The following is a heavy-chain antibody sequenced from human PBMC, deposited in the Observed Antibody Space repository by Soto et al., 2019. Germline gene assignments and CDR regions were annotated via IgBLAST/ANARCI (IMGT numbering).Heavy chain of an antibody. Sequence: QVQLVQSGAEEKKPGASVKVSCKASGYTFTSSAMHWVRQAPGQRLEWMGWINAGNGNTKYSQKFQGRVTITRDTSARTAYMELSSLRSEDTAVYYCARVTGYYYVDSWGQGTLVTVSS. J-gene: IGHJ4*02. CDR3: ARVTGYYYVDS. CDR2: INAGNGNT. D-gene: IGHD3-9*01. V-gene: IGHV1-3*05. CDR1: GYTFTSSA.